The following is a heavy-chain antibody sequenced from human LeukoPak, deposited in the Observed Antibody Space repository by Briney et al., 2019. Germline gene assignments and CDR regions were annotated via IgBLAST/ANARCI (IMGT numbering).Heavy chain of an antibody. CDR1: GGSISSSSYY. CDR2: VYYSGST. CDR3: ARDDHFDY. Sequence: SETLSLTCTVSGGSISSSSYYWAWIRQPPGKGLEWIGTVYYSGSTYYNPSLKSRVTISVDTSKNQFSLKLSSVTAADTAVYYCARDDHFDYWGQGTLVTVSS. J-gene: IGHJ4*02. V-gene: IGHV4-39*07.